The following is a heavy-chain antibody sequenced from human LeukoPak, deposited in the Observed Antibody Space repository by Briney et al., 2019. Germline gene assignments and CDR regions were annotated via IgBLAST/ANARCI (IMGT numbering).Heavy chain of an antibody. D-gene: IGHD3-16*01. CDR2: ISTSGSTI. CDR1: GFTFSSYE. Sequence: GGSLRLSCAASGFTFSSYEMNWVRQAPGKGLDWVSYISTSGSTIYYADSVKGRFTISRDNAKNSLYLQMNSLRAEDTAVYYCAKRKAGDDYWGQGTLVTVSS. CDR3: AKRKAGDDY. J-gene: IGHJ4*02. V-gene: IGHV3-48*03.